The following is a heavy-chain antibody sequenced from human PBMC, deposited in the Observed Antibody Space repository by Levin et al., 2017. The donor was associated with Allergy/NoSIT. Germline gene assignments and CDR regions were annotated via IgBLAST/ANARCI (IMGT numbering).Heavy chain of an antibody. J-gene: IGHJ4*02. CDR1: GFTFGDYA. CDR2: IRSKAYGGTT. V-gene: IGHV3-49*03. D-gene: IGHD3-22*01. CDR3: TRDFFPTFDDSSGYYAAY. Sequence: GESLKISCTASGFTFGDYAMSWFRQAPGKGLEWVGFIRSKAYGGTTEYAASVKGRFTISRDDSKSIAYLQMNSLKTEDTAVYYCTRDFFPTFDDSSGYYAAYWGQGTLVTVSS.